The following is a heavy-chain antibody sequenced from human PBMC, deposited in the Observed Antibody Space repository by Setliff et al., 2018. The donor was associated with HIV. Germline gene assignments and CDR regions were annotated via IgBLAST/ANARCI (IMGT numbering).Heavy chain of an antibody. Sequence: VASVTVSCKAYGYTFIHYGITWVRQAPGQGLEWMGWMSTYSGNTDYAQNVQGRFTMTSDTSTTTAYMELRNLRSNDSAVYYCARTVKTTLGDLLSPYYYYMDLWGKGTTVTVSS. D-gene: IGHD3-16*01. CDR2: MSTYSGNT. V-gene: IGHV1-18*01. CDR3: ARTVKTTLGDLLSPYYYYMDL. J-gene: IGHJ6*03. CDR1: GYTFIHYG.